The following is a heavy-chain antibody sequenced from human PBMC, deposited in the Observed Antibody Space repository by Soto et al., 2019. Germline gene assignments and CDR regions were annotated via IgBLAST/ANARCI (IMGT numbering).Heavy chain of an antibody. CDR1: GFTFSNYD. J-gene: IGHJ4*02. Sequence: EVQLVESGGGLVQPGGSLRLSCAASGFTFSNYDMNWVRQAPGKGLEWISYISSSSSTIFYADSVKGRFTISRDNAKNSLFLQTNSLRAENTAVYYCARGSPNGDYGDYWGQGTLVTVSS. V-gene: IGHV3-48*01. CDR2: ISSSSSTI. D-gene: IGHD4-17*01. CDR3: ARGSPNGDYGDY.